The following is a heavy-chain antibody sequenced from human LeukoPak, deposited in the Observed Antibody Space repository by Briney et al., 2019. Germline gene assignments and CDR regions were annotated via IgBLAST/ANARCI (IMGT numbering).Heavy chain of an antibody. CDR2: INPNSGGT. J-gene: IGHJ6*03. CDR3: ARDLYGSGSLYYYYYMDV. D-gene: IGHD3-10*01. Sequence: ASVKVSCKASGYTFTGYYMHWVRQAPGQGLEGMGWINPNSGGTNYAQKFQGRVTMTRDTSISTAYMELSRLRSDDTAVYYCARDLYGSGSLYYYYYMDVWGKGTTVTISS. V-gene: IGHV1-2*02. CDR1: GYTFTGYY.